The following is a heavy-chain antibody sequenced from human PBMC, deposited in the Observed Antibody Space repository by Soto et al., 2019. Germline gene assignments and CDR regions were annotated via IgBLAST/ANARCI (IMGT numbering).Heavy chain of an antibody. V-gene: IGHV3-30-3*01. CDR1: GFTFRSYA. CDR2: ISYDEIYK. D-gene: IGHD3-3*01. CDR3: ARALDFWSAYFAY. Sequence: PGGSLRLSYAASGFTFRSYAMHWVRQAPGKGLEWVAIISYDEIYKSYADSVKGRFTISRDNSKNTLYLQMNSLRTEDTAVYYCARALDFWSAYFAYWGQGSLVTVSS. J-gene: IGHJ4*02.